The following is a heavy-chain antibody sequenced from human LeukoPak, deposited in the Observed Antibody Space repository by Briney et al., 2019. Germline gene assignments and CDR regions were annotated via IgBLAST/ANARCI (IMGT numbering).Heavy chain of an antibody. J-gene: IGHJ4*02. CDR1: GFTVSSNS. CDR2: IYSGGST. CDR3: ARGAGKR. D-gene: IGHD6-13*01. V-gene: IGHV3-66*01. Sequence: GGSLRLSCAASGFTVSSNSMTWVRQAPGKGLEWVSVIYSGGSTYYADSVKGRFTISRDKNTLYLQMNSLRADDTAVYYCARGAGKRWGQGTLVTVSS.